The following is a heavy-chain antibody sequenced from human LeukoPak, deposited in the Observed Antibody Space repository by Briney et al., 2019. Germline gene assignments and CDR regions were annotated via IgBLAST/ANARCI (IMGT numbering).Heavy chain of an antibody. J-gene: IGHJ5*02. Sequence: PGGSLRLSCAASGFTFSSYAMSWVRQAPGKGLEWVSAISAGGTSTYFADSVKGRFTLSRDNSKNTLYLQMNSLRAEDTAVYYCARFLGLSGPNWFDPWGQGTLVTVSS. D-gene: IGHD3-3*01. CDR2: ISAGGTST. CDR1: GFTFSSYA. V-gene: IGHV3-23*01. CDR3: ARFLGLSGPNWFDP.